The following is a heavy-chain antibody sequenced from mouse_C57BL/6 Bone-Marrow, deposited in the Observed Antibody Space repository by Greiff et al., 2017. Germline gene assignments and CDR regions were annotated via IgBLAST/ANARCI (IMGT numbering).Heavy chain of an antibody. J-gene: IGHJ3*01. D-gene: IGHD1-1*01. CDR3: TTYGSSFAWFAY. CDR2: IDPENGDT. Sequence: VQLQQSGAELVRPGASVKLSCTASGFNIKDDYMHWVKQRPEQGLEWIGWIDPENGDTEYASKFQGKATITADTSSNPAYLQLSSLTSEDTAVYYCTTYGSSFAWFAYWGQGTLVTVSA. V-gene: IGHV14-4*01. CDR1: GFNIKDDY.